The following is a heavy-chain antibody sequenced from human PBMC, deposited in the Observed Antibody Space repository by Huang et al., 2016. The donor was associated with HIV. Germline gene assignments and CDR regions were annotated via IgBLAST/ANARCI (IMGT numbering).Heavy chain of an antibody. Sequence: QVQLVESGGGVVQPGRSLRLSCAASGFTFSNYGVPWVRQAPGKVLEWVAAIAYDGSYQYYADSGKGRFTISRDDSQNTLYLQMSSLRAEDTAVYVCAKDREDSAYQLDYWGQGTRVTVSS. CDR2: IAYDGSYQ. V-gene: IGHV3-30*18. J-gene: IGHJ4*02. CDR3: AKDREDSAYQLDY. D-gene: IGHD5-12*01. CDR1: GFTFSNYG.